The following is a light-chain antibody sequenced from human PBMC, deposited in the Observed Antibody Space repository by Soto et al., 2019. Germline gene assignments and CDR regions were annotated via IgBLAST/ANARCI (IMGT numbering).Light chain of an antibody. Sequence: EIVMTQSPATLSVSPGERATLSCRASQSVSSNLAWYQQKPGQAPRLLIHGASTRATGIPARFSGSGSGTELTLTISSLQSEDFAVYYCQQYNEWPPVTFGGGTKVDIK. CDR1: QSVSSN. V-gene: IGKV3-15*01. CDR3: QQYNEWPPVT. CDR2: GAS. J-gene: IGKJ4*01.